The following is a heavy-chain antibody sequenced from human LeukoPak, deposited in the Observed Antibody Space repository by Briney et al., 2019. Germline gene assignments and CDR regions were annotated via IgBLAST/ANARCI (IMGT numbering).Heavy chain of an antibody. J-gene: IGHJ3*02. D-gene: IGHD3-22*01. CDR1: GFTFSDYY. V-gene: IGHV3-11*01. Sequence: GGSLRLSCAASGFTFSDYYMSWIRQAPGKGLEWVSYISSSGSTIYYADSVKGRFTISRDNAKNSLYLQMNSLRAEDTAVYYCAYHYYDSSGYPRRDAFDIWGQGTVVTVSS. CDR2: ISSSGSTI. CDR3: AYHYYDSSGYPRRDAFDI.